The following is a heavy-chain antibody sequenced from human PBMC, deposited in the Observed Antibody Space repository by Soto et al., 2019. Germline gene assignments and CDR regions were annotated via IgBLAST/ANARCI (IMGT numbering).Heavy chain of an antibody. V-gene: IGHV4-39*01. Sequence: SENLSLTCTFSGLPITSISYYWVLIRQPPGKGLEWIGSIYYSGSTYHNPSLKSRVTISVDTSKNQFSLKLSSVTAADTAVYYCARQSEYYYASGRAAPLYGMDVWGQGTTVT. CDR1: GLPITSISYY. CDR2: IYYSGST. CDR3: ARQSEYYYASGRAAPLYGMDV. D-gene: IGHD3-10*01. J-gene: IGHJ6*02.